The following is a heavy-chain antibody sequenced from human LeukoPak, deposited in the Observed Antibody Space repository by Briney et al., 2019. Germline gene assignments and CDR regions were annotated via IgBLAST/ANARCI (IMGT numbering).Heavy chain of an antibody. CDR1: GGSISDYP. CDR3: ARGGNGGSYGPNYYYYYYMDV. V-gene: IGHV4-59*01. D-gene: IGHD1-26*01. Sequence: PSETLSLTCTLSGGSISDYPCNWMRQPPAPGLTWVGSIYYSASTNYNPSLKSRVTISVDTSKNQFSLKLSSVTAADTAVYYCARGGNGGSYGPNYYYYYYMDVWGKGTTVTVSS. CDR2: IYYSAST. J-gene: IGHJ6*03.